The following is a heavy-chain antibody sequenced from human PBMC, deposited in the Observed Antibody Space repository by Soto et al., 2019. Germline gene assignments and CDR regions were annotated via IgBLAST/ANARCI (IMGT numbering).Heavy chain of an antibody. J-gene: IGHJ6*02. CDR2: ISGSGGST. CDR1: GFTFSSYA. Sequence: GGSLRLSCAASGFTFSSYAMSWVRQAPGKGLEWVSAISGSGGSTYYADSVKGRFTISRDNSKNTLYLQMNSLRAEDTAVYYCATYGSGSYYGYYYYGMDVWGQGTTVTVSS. D-gene: IGHD3-10*01. CDR3: ATYGSGSYYGYYYYGMDV. V-gene: IGHV3-23*01.